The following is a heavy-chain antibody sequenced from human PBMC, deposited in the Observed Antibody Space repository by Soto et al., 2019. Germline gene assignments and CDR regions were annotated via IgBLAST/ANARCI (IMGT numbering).Heavy chain of an antibody. J-gene: IGHJ6*02. Sequence: SETLSLTCTVSGYSISSGYYWSWIRQPPGKGLEWIGSIYHSGSTYYNPSLKSRVTISVDTSKNQFSLKLSSVTAADTAVYYCARDLGCSGGSCYFYYYYYGMDVWGQGTTVTVSS. CDR2: IYHSGST. CDR1: GYSISSGYY. V-gene: IGHV4-38-2*02. D-gene: IGHD2-15*01. CDR3: ARDLGCSGGSCYFYYYYYGMDV.